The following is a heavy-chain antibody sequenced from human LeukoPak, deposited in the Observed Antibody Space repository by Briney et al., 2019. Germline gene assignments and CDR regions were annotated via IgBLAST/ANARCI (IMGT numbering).Heavy chain of an antibody. CDR3: AIDSSGYPY. CDR2: IYYSGST. Sequence: PSETLSLTCTVSGGSISSSSYYWGWIRQPPGKGLEWIGSIYYSGSTYYNPALTSPGTISVDTSKHQFSRKLSSVTAADTAVYYCAIDSSGYPYWGQGTLVTVSS. CDR1: GGSISSSSYY. V-gene: IGHV4-39*01. D-gene: IGHD3-22*01. J-gene: IGHJ4*02.